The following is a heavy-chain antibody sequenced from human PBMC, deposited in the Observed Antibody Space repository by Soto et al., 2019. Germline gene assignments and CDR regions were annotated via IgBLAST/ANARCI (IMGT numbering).Heavy chain of an antibody. CDR3: AKGVGRGGSFNTRVDY. V-gene: IGHV3-23*01. CDR2: ISGSGGNT. J-gene: IGHJ4*02. Sequence: EVQLLESGGGLVQPGGSLRLSCAASGFTFSSYAMNWVRQAPGKGLEWVSGISGSGGNTYYADSVKGRFTISRDNSKNTLYLQMYSLRAGDMAVYYCAKGVGRGGSFNTRVDYWGQGTLVTVSS. D-gene: IGHD1-26*01. CDR1: GFTFSSYA.